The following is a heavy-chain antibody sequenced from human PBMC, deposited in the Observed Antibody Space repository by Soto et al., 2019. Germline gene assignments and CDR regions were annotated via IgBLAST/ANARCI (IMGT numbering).Heavy chain of an antibody. J-gene: IGHJ5*02. CDR2: IYATGTT. CDR3: VRDGTKSLRDWFDP. CDR1: GASISGFY. D-gene: IGHD1-1*01. Sequence: SETLSLTCTVSGASISGFYWSWIRKSAGKGLEWLGRIYATGTTDYNPSLKSRVMMSVDTSKKQFSLKLRSVTAADTAVYYCVRDGTKSLRDWFDPWGQGISVTVSS. V-gene: IGHV4-4*07.